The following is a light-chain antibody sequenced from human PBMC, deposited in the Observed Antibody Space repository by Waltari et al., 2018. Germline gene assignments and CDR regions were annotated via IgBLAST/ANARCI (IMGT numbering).Light chain of an antibody. CDR1: SSNIGSYA. CDR2: FNN. J-gene: IGLJ3*02. V-gene: IGLV1-44*01. Sequence: QSVLTQPPSVSGTPGQRVTISCPGSSSNIGSYAVNWYQQFPGTAPKLLIFFNNQRASGFPDRLSGSKSSTSSALAISGLQSADEADYHCSAWDDGLNAWVFGGGTRLTVL. CDR3: SAWDDGLNAWV.